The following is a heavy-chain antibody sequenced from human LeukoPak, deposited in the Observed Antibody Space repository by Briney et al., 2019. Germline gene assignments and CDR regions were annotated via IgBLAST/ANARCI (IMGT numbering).Heavy chain of an antibody. Sequence: PGGSLRLSCTASGFTFSSYTLNWVRQAPGKGLEWVSSVSSSSSYIYYADSVKGRFTISRDNAKNSLYLQMNSLRAEDTAVYYCARAAGDYGDYGDDAFDIWGQGTMVTVSS. D-gene: IGHD4-17*01. CDR1: GFTFSSYT. CDR2: VSSSSSYI. J-gene: IGHJ3*02. CDR3: ARAAGDYGDYGDDAFDI. V-gene: IGHV3-21*01.